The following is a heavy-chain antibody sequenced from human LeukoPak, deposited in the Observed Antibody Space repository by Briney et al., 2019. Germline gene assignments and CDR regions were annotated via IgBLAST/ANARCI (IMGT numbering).Heavy chain of an antibody. Sequence: ASVKVSCKGSGYTFTYGVGWVRQAPGQGLEWMVWINPTNGNTNYAQKLQGRVTMTTDTSTSTAYMELRSLRSDDTAVYYCARDGHFDYWGQGTLVTVSS. J-gene: IGHJ4*02. V-gene: IGHV1-18*01. CDR1: GYTFTYG. CDR3: ARDGHFDY. CDR2: INPTNGNT. D-gene: IGHD3/OR15-3a*01.